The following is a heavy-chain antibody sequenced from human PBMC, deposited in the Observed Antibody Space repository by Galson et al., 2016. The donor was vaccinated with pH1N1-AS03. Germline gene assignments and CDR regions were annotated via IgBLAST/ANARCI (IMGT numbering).Heavy chain of an antibody. CDR1: GFIVEQYG. Sequence: SLRLSCAASGFIVEQYGVHWVRQTPGKGLEWVAGTSWGSAKIDYADSVKGRFTISRDNAQNSLYLQMSSLRPEDTAVYFCVKDVLSDGWFTAADSWGQGTLVTVSS. V-gene: IGHV3-9*01. J-gene: IGHJ4*02. CDR2: TSWGSAKI. CDR3: VKDVLSDGWFTAADS. D-gene: IGHD6-19*01.